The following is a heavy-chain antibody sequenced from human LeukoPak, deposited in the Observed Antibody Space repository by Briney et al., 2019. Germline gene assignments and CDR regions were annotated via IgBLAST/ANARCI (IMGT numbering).Heavy chain of an antibody. Sequence: PGGSLRLSCAASGFTFSSYAMHWVRQAPGKGLEWVAVISYDGGNKYYADSVKGRFTISRDNSKNTLYLQMNSLRAEDTAVYYCASQGAGITMVRGAYDYWGQGTLVTVSS. CDR2: ISYDGGNK. D-gene: IGHD3-10*01. CDR3: ASQGAGITMVRGAYDY. J-gene: IGHJ4*02. V-gene: IGHV3-30-3*01. CDR1: GFTFSSYA.